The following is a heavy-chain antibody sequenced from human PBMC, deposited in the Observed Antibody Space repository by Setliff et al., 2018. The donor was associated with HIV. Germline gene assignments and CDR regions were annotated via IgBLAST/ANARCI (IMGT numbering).Heavy chain of an antibody. CDR1: GGSISSGSYY. V-gene: IGHV4-61*09. J-gene: IGHJ6*02. CDR3: ARDQHGMDV. CDR2: IYTSGST. Sequence: SEILSLTCTVSGGSISSGSYYWSWIRQPAGKGLEWIGHIYTSGSTNYNPSLKSRVTISVDTSKNQFSLKLSSVTAADTAVYYCARDQHGMDVWGQGTTVTVSS.